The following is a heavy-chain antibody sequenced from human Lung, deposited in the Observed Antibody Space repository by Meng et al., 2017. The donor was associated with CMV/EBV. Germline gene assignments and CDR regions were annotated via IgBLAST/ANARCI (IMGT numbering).Heavy chain of an antibody. V-gene: IGHV4-39*07. D-gene: IGHD6-19*01. Sequence: SETLSLTFTVSDDSISSMTYFWGWIRQPPGKGLEWIGSVYYTGSTFYSPSLKSRVTILIGTSKNQFSLKLSSVTAADTAVYYCARQSNGWQKDFDSWGQGXLVTVSS. CDR2: VYYTGST. J-gene: IGHJ4*02. CDR1: DDSISSMTYF. CDR3: ARQSNGWQKDFDS.